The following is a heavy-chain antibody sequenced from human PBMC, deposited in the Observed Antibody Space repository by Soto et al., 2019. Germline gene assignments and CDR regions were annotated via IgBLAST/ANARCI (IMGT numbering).Heavy chain of an antibody. V-gene: IGHV4-59*08. CDR1: GGSITNNY. CDR2: VYSSGST. CDR3: ARHLPNYYYYYMDV. J-gene: IGHJ6*03. D-gene: IGHD2-8*01. Sequence: SDTLSLTCTVSGGSITNNYWSWIRQFPGKGLEWIGYVYSSGSTKHNPSLKSRVTISVDTAKNQFSLKLSSVTAADTAIYYCARHLPNYYYYYMDVWGKGTTVTDSS.